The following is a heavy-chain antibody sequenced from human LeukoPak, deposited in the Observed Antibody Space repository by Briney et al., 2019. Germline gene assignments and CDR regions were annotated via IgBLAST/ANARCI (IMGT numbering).Heavy chain of an antibody. V-gene: IGHV3-48*01. CDR2: ITGSGSTI. CDR1: GFTFSSYS. J-gene: IGHJ4*02. CDR3: AAGYSGRLYGIDY. Sequence: GGSLRLSCAASGFTFSSYSMNWVRQAPGKGLEWVPYITGSGSTIYYADSVKGRFTVSRDNAKNSLYLQMNSLRAEDTAVYYCAAGYSGRLYGIDYWGQGTLVTVSS. D-gene: IGHD6-13*01.